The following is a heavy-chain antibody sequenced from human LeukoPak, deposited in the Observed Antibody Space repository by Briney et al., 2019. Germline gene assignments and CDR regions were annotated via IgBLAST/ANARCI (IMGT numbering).Heavy chain of an antibody. Sequence: ASVTVSCKASGYTFTSYAMHWVRQAPGQRLEWMGWINAGNGNTKYSQGFQGRVTITRDTSASTAYMELSSLRSEDMAVYYCAREIQYCSGGSCPIYWFDPWGQGTLVTVSS. CDR2: INAGNGNT. V-gene: IGHV1-3*03. CDR3: AREIQYCSGGSCPIYWFDP. J-gene: IGHJ5*02. CDR1: GYTFTSYA. D-gene: IGHD2-15*01.